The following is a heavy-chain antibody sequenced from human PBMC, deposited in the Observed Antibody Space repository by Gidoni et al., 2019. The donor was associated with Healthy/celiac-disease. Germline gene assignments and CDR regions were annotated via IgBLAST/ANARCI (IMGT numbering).Heavy chain of an antibody. Sequence: QVQLQESGPGLVKPSQTLSLTCTVSGGPISSGEYYWSGLRQPPGKGLEWIGYIYYSGSTYYNPSLKSRVTISVDTSKNQFSLKLSSVTAADTAVYYCAREVRRFNYGSGKTPPGAFDIWGQGTMVTVSS. CDR2: IYYSGST. D-gene: IGHD3-10*01. CDR1: GGPISSGEYY. CDR3: AREVRRFNYGSGKTPPGAFDI. J-gene: IGHJ3*02. V-gene: IGHV4-30-4*01.